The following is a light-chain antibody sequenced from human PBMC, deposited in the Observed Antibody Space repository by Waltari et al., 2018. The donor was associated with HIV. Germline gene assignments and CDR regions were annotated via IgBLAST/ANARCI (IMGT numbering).Light chain of an antibody. V-gene: IGLV8-61*01. CDR1: SGSVSTTYY. CDR2: NAN. CDR3: VLYMGSGISV. J-gene: IGLJ2*01. Sequence: QTVVTQEPSFSVSPGGTVTLPCGLSSGSVSTTYYPSWYQHTPGQAPRTLIYNANLRSSGFPDPIACSILGNKAALNITGAQAGGECDYYCVLYMGSGISVFGGWTKLTVL.